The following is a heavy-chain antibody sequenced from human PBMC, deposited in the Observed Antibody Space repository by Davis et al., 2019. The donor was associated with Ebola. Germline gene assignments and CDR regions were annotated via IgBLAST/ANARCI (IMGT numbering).Heavy chain of an antibody. J-gene: IGHJ5*02. CDR1: GYSFTGYY. CDR3: ARERSGTSNWFDP. Sequence: AASVKVSCKASGYSFTGYYLHWLRLAPGQGLEWMGWINANTGGTRYAQKFQGWVTLTRDTSISTAYMELYRLRSDDTAVYYCARERSGTSNWFDPWGQGTLVTVSS. D-gene: IGHD1-26*01. V-gene: IGHV1-2*04. CDR2: INANTGGT.